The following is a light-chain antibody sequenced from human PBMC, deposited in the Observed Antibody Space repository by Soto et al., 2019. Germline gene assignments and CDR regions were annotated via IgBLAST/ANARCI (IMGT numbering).Light chain of an antibody. CDR3: QQYISWPRT. Sequence: EITLTQSPGTLSVSPGESATLSCRASQNVLSNLAWYQQKPGQAPRLLIYGASTRATDIPARFSGSGSGTQFTLTIGSLQSEDFALYHCQQYISWPRTFGQGTRVEI. CDR2: GAS. J-gene: IGKJ1*01. V-gene: IGKV3-15*01. CDR1: QNVLSN.